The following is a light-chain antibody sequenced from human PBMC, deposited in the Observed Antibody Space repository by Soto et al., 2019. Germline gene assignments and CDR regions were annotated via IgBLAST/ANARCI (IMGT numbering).Light chain of an antibody. V-gene: IGLV2-14*01. Sequence: QPASVSGSPGQSITISCTGTSSDVGGYNYVSWYQQHPGKAPKLMIYDVSNRPSGFSNRFSGSKSGNTASLTISGLQAEDEADYYCSSYTSSSTRVFGGGTKLTVL. J-gene: IGLJ2*01. CDR3: SSYTSSSTRV. CDR2: DVS. CDR1: SSDVGGYNY.